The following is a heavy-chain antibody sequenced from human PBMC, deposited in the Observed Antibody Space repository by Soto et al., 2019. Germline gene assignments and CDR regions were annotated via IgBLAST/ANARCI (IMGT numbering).Heavy chain of an antibody. V-gene: IGHV4-31*03. CDR1: GGSISSGGYY. CDR2: IYYSGST. D-gene: IGHD3-16*02. J-gene: IGHJ4*02. Sequence: PSETLSLTCTVSGGSISSGGYYWSWIRQHPGKGLEWIGYIYYSGSTYYNPSLKSRVTISVDTSKNQFSLKLSSVTAADTAVYYCATGLRLGELSFPLDYWGQGTLVNVSS. CDR3: ATGLRLGELSFPLDY.